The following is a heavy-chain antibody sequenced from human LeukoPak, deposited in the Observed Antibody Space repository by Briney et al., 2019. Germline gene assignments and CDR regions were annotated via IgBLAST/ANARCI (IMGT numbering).Heavy chain of an antibody. V-gene: IGHV4-59*01. CDR3: ARDSLGRNRSYWFDP. D-gene: IGHD1-14*01. CDR2: IYYSGST. J-gene: IGHJ5*02. Sequence: PSETLSLTCTVPGGSISSYYWSWIRQPPGKGLEWIGYIYYSGSTNYNPSLKSRVTISVDTSKNQFSLKLSSVTAAGTAVYYCARDSLGRNRSYWFDPWGQGTLVTVSS. CDR1: GGSISSYY.